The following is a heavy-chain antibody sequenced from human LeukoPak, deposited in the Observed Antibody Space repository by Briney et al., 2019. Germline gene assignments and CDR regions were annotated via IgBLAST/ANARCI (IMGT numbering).Heavy chain of an antibody. CDR2: ISSSGSTI. Sequence: GGSLRLSCAASGFTFSSYAMSWVRQAPGKGLEWVSYISSSGSTIYYADSVKGRFTISRDNAKNSLYLQMNSLRAEDTAVYYCARVDYGDYGMDVWGQGTTVTVSS. V-gene: IGHV3-48*04. D-gene: IGHD4-17*01. CDR3: ARVDYGDYGMDV. CDR1: GFTFSSYA. J-gene: IGHJ6*02.